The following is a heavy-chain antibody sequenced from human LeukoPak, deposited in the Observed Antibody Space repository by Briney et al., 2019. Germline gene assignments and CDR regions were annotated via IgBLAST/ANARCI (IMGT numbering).Heavy chain of an antibody. CDR2: ISSSSSYI. CDR1: EFSVGSNY. D-gene: IGHD2-15*01. J-gene: IGHJ5*02. CDR3: ASLGYCSGGSCLQNWFDP. V-gene: IGHV3-21*01. Sequence: GGSLRLSCAASEFSVGSNYMTWVRQAPGKGLEWVSSISSSSSYIYYADSVKGRFTISRDNAKNSLYLQMNSLRAEDTAVYYCASLGYCSGGSCLQNWFDPWGQGTLVTVSS.